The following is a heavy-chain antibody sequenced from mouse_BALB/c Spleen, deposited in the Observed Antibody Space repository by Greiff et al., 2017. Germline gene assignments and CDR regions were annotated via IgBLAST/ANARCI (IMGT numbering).Heavy chain of an antibody. V-gene: IGHV5-12-2*01. J-gene: IGHJ4*01. CDR2: ISNGGGST. CDR1: GFTFSSYT. CDR3: ARHKAMDY. Sequence: EVQRVESGGGLVQPGGSLKLSCAASGFTFSSYTMSWVRQTPEKRLEWVAYISNGGGSTYYPDTVKGRFTISRDNAKNTLYLQMSSLKSEDTAMYYCARHKAMDYWGQGTSVTVSS.